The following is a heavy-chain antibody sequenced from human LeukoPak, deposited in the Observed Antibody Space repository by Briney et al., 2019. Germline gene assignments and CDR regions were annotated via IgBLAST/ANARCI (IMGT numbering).Heavy chain of an antibody. D-gene: IGHD6-6*01. J-gene: IGHJ6*03. CDR3: ARDARALGAARPPWATWDMDV. CDR2: IYTSGST. Sequence: PSETLSLTCTVSGGSISSSSYYWGWIRQPAGKGLEWIGRIYTSGSTNYNPSLKSRVTISVDTSRNQFSLKLSSVTAADTAVYYCARDARALGAARPPWATWDMDVWGKGTTVTVSS. CDR1: GGSISSSSYY. V-gene: IGHV4-61*02.